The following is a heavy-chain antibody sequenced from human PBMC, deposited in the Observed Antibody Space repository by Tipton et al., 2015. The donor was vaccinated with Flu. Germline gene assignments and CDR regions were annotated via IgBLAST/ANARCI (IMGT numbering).Heavy chain of an antibody. J-gene: IGHJ6*03. CDR1: GDSISSNSYY. CDR3: ARHGDGCGGRCFSNFYYYYMDV. Sequence: TLSLTCTVSGDSISSNSYYWGWIRQPPGKGLEWIGSIYYSGSTYYNPSLKSRVTISVDTSKNHFSLKLSSVTAADTAVYYCARHGDGCGGRCFSNFYYYYMDVWGKGTTVTVSS. D-gene: IGHD2-15*01. CDR2: IYYSGST. V-gene: IGHV4-39*01.